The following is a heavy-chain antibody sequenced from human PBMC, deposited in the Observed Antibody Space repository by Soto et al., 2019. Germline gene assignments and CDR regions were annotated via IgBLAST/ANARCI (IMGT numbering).Heavy chain of an antibody. Sequence: QVQLVESGGGVVQPGTSLRLSCAASGFTFNTYAMHWVRQAPGKGLDWVAVIWNDGTNEYYSDSVKGRFTISRDNPKNTLYLQMNNLRAEDTAVYYCAKSRDVYSFYYYYGMDVWGQGTTVTVSS. V-gene: IGHV3-33*06. CDR2: IWNDGTNE. CDR3: AKSRDVYSFYYYYGMDV. D-gene: IGHD4-4*01. CDR1: GFTFNTYA. J-gene: IGHJ6*02.